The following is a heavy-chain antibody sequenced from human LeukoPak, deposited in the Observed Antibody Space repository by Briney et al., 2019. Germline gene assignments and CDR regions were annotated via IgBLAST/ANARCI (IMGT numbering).Heavy chain of an antibody. J-gene: IGHJ4*02. CDR1: GFTFDDYG. D-gene: IGHD2-2*01. CDR2: INWNGGST. CDR3: ARGGDIVVVPAAGFLYYFDY. V-gene: IGHV3-20*04. Sequence: GGSLRLSCAPSGFTFDDYGMSWVRQAPGKGLEWVSGINWNGGSTGYADSVKGRFTISRDNAKNSLYLQMNSLRAEDTALYYCARGGDIVVVPAAGFLYYFDYWGQGTLVTVSS.